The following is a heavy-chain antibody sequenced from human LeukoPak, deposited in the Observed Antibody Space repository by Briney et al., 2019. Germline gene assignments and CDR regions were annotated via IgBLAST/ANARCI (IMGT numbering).Heavy chain of an antibody. V-gene: IGHV3-64D*09. J-gene: IGHJ4*02. CDR2: ISSHGGST. Sequence: GGSLRLSCAASGLTVSKNYMSWVRQAPGKGLEYVSAISSHGGSTYYADSVKGRFTISRDNSKNTLYLQMGSLRAEDTAVYYCVKDEAPYYYDSSGYYFGDWGQGTLVTVSS. CDR1: GLTVSKNY. D-gene: IGHD3-22*01. CDR3: VKDEAPYYYDSSGYYFGD.